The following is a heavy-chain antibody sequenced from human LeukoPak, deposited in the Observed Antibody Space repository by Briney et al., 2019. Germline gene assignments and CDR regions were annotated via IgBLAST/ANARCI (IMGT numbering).Heavy chain of an antibody. CDR1: GFTFSSYS. J-gene: IGHJ6*03. CDR3: ATTLSGWSPPQTSYYSYYMDV. V-gene: IGHV3-48*04. D-gene: IGHD6-19*01. Sequence: GGSLRLSCAASGFTFSSYSMNWVRQAPGKGLEWVSYINGPASNIFYADSVKGRFTISRDNAKNSLYLQMNSLRVEDTAVYYCATTLSGWSPPQTSYYSYYMDVWGKGTTVTISS. CDR2: INGPASNI.